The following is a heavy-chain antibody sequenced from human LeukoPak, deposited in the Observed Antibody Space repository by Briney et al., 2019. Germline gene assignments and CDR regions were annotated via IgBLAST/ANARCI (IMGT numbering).Heavy chain of an antibody. CDR3: ARDRDIAVAGSWAY. CDR2: ISGSGGST. V-gene: IGHV3-23*01. Sequence: GGSLRLSCAASGFTFSSYAMSWVRQAPGKGLEWVSAISGSGGSTYYADSVKGRFTISRDNAKNSLYLQMNSLRAEDTAVYYCARDRDIAVAGSWAYWGQGTLVTVSS. D-gene: IGHD6-19*01. J-gene: IGHJ4*02. CDR1: GFTFSSYA.